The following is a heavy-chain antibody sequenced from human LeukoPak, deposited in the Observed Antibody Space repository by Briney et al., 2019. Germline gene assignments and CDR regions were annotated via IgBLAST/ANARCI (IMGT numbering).Heavy chain of an antibody. J-gene: IGHJ5*02. D-gene: IGHD5-18*01. Sequence: PGGSLRLSCAASGFTFSSYSMNWVRQAPGKGLEWVSSISRSSAYIYYADSVKGRFTISRDNAKNSPYLQMNSLRAEDTALYYCARDRGVDTAMVNWFDPWGQGTLVTVSS. V-gene: IGHV3-21*04. CDR3: ARDRGVDTAMVNWFDP. CDR1: GFTFSSYS. CDR2: ISRSSAYI.